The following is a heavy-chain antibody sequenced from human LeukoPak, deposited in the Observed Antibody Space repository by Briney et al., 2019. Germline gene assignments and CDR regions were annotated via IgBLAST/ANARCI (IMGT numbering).Heavy chain of an antibody. CDR1: GFTFSSYG. D-gene: IGHD2-2*01. Sequence: GFLRLSCAASGFTFSSYGMHWVRQAPGKGLEWVAVIWYDGSNKYYADSVKGRFTISRDNSKNTLYLQMNSLRAEDTAVYYCARDIVVVPAAIGTGNWFDPWGQGTLVTVSS. J-gene: IGHJ5*02. CDR3: ARDIVVVPAAIGTGNWFDP. CDR2: IWYDGSNK. V-gene: IGHV3-33*01.